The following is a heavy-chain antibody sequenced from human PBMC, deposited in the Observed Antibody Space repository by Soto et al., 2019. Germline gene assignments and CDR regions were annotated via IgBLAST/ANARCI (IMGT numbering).Heavy chain of an antibody. Sequence: SETLSLTCAVYGGSFSGYYWSWIRQPPGKGLEWIGEINHSGSTNYNPSLKSRVTISVDTSKNQFSLKLSSVTAADTAVYYCARGFYRRRNIVVVVAATNYFDYWGQGTLVPSPQ. J-gene: IGHJ4*02. V-gene: IGHV4-34*01. CDR3: ARGFYRRRNIVVVVAATNYFDY. CDR2: INHSGST. CDR1: GGSFSGYY. D-gene: IGHD2-15*01.